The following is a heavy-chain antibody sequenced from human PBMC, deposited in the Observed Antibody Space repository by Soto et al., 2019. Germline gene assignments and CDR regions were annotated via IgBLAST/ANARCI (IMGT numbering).Heavy chain of an antibody. CDR3: ARDLGQGNGPFDY. V-gene: IGHV3-33*02. J-gene: IGHJ4*02. D-gene: IGHD1-26*01. CDR2: IWHDGGKK. CDR1: GFTFNTYG. Sequence: GGSLRLSCAASGFTFNTYGMHWVRQAPGKGLEWVAVIWHDGGKKYYADSAKGRFTISRDNSKNTLFLQMNSLRAEDTAVYYCARDLGQGNGPFDYWGQGTLVTVSS.